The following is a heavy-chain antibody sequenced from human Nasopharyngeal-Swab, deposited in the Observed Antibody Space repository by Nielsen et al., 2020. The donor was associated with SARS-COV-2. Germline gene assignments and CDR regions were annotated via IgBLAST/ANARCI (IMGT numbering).Heavy chain of an antibody. CDR3: ARDSVFSIFGVVSSDY. CDR2: INPNSGGT. Sequence: ASVKVSCKASGYTFTCYYMHWVRQAPGQGLEWMGWINPNSGGTNYAQKFQGRVTMTRDTSISTAYMELSRLRSDDTAVYYCARDSVFSIFGVVSSDYWGQGTLVTVSS. CDR1: GYTFTCYY. J-gene: IGHJ4*02. D-gene: IGHD3-3*01. V-gene: IGHV1-2*02.